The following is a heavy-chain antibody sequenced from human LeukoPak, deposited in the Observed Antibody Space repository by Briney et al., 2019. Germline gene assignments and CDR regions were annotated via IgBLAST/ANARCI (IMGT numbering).Heavy chain of an antibody. J-gene: IGHJ4*02. CDR1: GGTFSRYA. V-gene: IGHV1-69*13. D-gene: IGHD3-22*01. Sequence: SVKVSCKASGGTFSRYAISWVRQAPGQGLEWMGGIIPMFRTVNYAQKFQGRVTITADESTSTAYMELTSLRSEDTAVYYCARDAPLYDSRAYYYLWWGQGTLVTVSS. CDR2: IIPMFRTV. CDR3: ARDAPLYDSRAYYYLW.